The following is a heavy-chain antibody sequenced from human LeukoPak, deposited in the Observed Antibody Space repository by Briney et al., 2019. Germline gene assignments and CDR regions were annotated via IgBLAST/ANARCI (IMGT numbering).Heavy chain of an antibody. CDR1: GFTVSSNY. CDR3: ARGVGYSYGDYRFDY. Sequence: PGGSLRLSCAASGFTVSSNYMSWVRQAPGKGLEWVSVIYSGGSTYYADSVKGRFTISRGNSKNTLNLQMNSLRAEDTAVYYCARGVGYSYGDYRFDYWGQGTLVTVSS. CDR2: IYSGGST. D-gene: IGHD5-18*01. J-gene: IGHJ4*02. V-gene: IGHV3-53*01.